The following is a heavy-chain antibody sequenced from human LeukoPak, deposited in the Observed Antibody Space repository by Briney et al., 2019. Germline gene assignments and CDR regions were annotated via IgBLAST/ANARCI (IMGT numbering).Heavy chain of an antibody. J-gene: IGHJ4*02. D-gene: IGHD2-21*01. V-gene: IGHV1-69*02. CDR3: ARGKCGGDCHLDY. Sequence: SVKVSCKASGGTFSSYTISWLRQAPGQGLEWMGRIIPILGIANYAQKFQGRVTITADKSTSTAYMELSSLRSEDTAVYYCARGKCGGDCHLDYWGQGTLVTVSS. CDR1: GGTFSSYT. CDR2: IIPILGIA.